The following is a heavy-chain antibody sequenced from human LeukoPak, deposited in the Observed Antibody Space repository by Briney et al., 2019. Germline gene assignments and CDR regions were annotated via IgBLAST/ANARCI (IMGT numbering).Heavy chain of an antibody. V-gene: IGHV3-23*01. D-gene: IGHD6-19*01. CDR3: AKHITVAATGLDY. Sequence: PGGSLRLSCAASEFTFSSYAMSWVRQAPGKGLEWVSAISGSGGATYYADSVKGRFSISRDNSRNTLYLQMNSLRAEDTAVYYCAKHITVAATGLDYWGQGTLVTVSS. CDR1: EFTFSSYA. J-gene: IGHJ4*02. CDR2: ISGSGGAT.